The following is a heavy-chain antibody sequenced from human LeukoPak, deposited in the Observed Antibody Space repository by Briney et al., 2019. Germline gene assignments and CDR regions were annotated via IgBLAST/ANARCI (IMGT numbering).Heavy chain of an antibody. J-gene: IGHJ4*02. D-gene: IGHD1-26*01. CDR1: GGSISSYY. Sequence: SETLSLTCTVSGGSISSYYWTWVRQPAGKGLEWIGRIYPSGSTNYNPSLKSRVTMSVDTSKNQFSQKLSSVTAADTAVYYCARENSGSYREFDYWGQGTLVTVSS. V-gene: IGHV4-4*07. CDR2: IYPSGST. CDR3: ARENSGSYREFDY.